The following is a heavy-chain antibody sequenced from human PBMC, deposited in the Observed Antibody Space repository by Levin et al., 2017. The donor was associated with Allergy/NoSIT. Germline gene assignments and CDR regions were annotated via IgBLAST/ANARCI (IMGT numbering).Heavy chain of an antibody. J-gene: IGHJ3*02. CDR1: GGAVSSGQYG. Sequence: SETLSLTCRGAGGAVSSGQYGWTWIRQPPGKGLEWIGYISYTGSSIYNPTLQSRVTISADTSKNHVSLKLSSVTATDTAVYYCVRGGYYGDHDAFDIWGQGTMVTVSS. CDR2: ISYTGSS. CDR3: VRGGYYGDHDAFDI. V-gene: IGHV4-30-4*01. D-gene: IGHD3-22*01.